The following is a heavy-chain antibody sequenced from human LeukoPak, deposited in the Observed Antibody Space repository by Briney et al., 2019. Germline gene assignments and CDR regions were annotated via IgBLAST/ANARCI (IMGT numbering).Heavy chain of an antibody. D-gene: IGHD2-21*02. J-gene: IGHJ4*02. CDR1: GFTFSSYW. CDR2: VNTDGSST. CDR3: ARDLRGIVVVTAIDY. Sequence: GGPLRLSCAASGFTFSSYWMHWVRQAPGKGLVWVSRVNTDGSSTTYADSVKGRFTISRDNAKNTLYLQMNSLRAEDTAVYYCARDLRGIVVVTAIDYWGQGTLVTVSS. V-gene: IGHV3-74*01.